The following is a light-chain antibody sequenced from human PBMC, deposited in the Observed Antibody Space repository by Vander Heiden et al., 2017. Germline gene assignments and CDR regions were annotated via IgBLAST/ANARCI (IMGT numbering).Light chain of an antibody. Sequence: EIVLTHSPATLSLSPGERATLSCRASQSVSSYLAWYQQKPGQAPRLLIYDASSRATGIPARFSGSGSGTDFTLTISSLEPEDFAVYYCQQRSNWPRATFGGGTKVEIK. J-gene: IGKJ4*01. CDR2: DAS. CDR3: QQRSNWPRAT. CDR1: QSVSSY. V-gene: IGKV3-11*01.